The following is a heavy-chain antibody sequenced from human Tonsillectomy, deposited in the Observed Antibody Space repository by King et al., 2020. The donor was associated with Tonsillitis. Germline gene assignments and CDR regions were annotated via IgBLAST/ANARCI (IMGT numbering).Heavy chain of an antibody. J-gene: IGHJ4*02. V-gene: IGHV3-20*04. CDR1: GFTFDDYG. CDR3: ARFRDSSGWLFPFDY. D-gene: IGHD6-19*01. CDR2: INWNGGST. Sequence: QLVQSGGGVVRPGGSLRLSCAASGFTFDDYGMSWVRQAPGKGLEWVSGINWNGGSTSYADSVKGRFTIYRDNAKNSLFLQMNSLRAEDTAFYYCARFRDSSGWLFPFDYWDQGTLVTVSS.